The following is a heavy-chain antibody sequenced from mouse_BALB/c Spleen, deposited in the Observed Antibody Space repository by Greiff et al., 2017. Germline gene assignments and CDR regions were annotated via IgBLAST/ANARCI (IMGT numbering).Heavy chain of an antibody. Sequence: EVQLVESGGGLVKPGGSLKLSCAASGFAFSSYDMSWVRQTPEKRLEWVAYISSGGGSTYYPDTVKGRFTISRDNAKNTLYLQMSSLKSEDTAMYYCARSYTYFAMDYWGQGTSVTVSS. J-gene: IGHJ4*01. D-gene: IGHD1-3*01. CDR2: ISSGGGST. CDR3: ARSYTYFAMDY. CDR1: GFAFSSYD. V-gene: IGHV5-12-1*01.